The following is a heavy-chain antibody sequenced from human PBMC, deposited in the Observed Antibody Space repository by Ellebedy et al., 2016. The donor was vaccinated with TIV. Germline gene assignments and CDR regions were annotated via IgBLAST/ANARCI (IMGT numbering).Heavy chain of an antibody. CDR1: GGSISSYY. CDR3: ATETDIAVAGTYY. J-gene: IGHJ4*02. V-gene: IGHV4-59*08. Sequence: GSLRLSXTVSGGSISSYYWSWIRQPPGKGLEWIGYIYYSGSTNYNPSLKSRVTISVDTSKNQFSLKLSSVTAADTAVYYCATETDIAVAGTYYWGQGTLVTVSS. D-gene: IGHD6-19*01. CDR2: IYYSGST.